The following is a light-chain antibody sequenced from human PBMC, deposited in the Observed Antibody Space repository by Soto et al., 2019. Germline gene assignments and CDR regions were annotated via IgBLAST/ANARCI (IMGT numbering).Light chain of an antibody. CDR2: YAS. V-gene: IGKV3-15*01. Sequence: DIVMTQSPATLSVSPGERVTLSCRASLTVSTNLAWYRQKPGQAPRLLIYYASTRATGTPARFSGSGSVKEFTLTISSLQPEDVATYYCQQYNNWPPGATFGPGTKVEIK. CDR1: LTVSTN. CDR3: QQYNNWPPGAT. J-gene: IGKJ3*01.